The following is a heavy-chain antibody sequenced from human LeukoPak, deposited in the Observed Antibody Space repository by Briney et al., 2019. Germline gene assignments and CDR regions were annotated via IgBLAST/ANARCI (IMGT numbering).Heavy chain of an antibody. D-gene: IGHD6-19*01. CDR1: VFTFTNYG. CDR3: TRDFSNTSGFKVVVDF. CDR2: ISAYNGDK. V-gene: IGHV1-18*04. J-gene: IGHJ4*02. Sequence: ASVRVSCKASVFTFTNYGFAWVRQAPGQGLEWMGWISAYNGDKKYTQNFQGRRSMTTDSSMSTAYMELRNLRSDDTAVYYCTRDFSNTSGFKVVVDFWGQGTLVTVSS.